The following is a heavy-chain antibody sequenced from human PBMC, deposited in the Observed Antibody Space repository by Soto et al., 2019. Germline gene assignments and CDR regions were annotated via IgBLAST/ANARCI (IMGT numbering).Heavy chain of an antibody. J-gene: IGHJ5*02. D-gene: IGHD4-4*01. CDR2: IYTSGST. V-gene: IGHV4-4*07. CDR1: GGSISSYY. Sequence: SETLSLTCTVSGGSISSYYWSWIRQPAGKGLEWIGRIYTSGSTNYNPSLKSRVTMSVDTSKNQFSLKLSSVTAADTAVYYCARDRRTVTTAGWFDAWGQGTLVTASS. CDR3: ARDRRTVTTAGWFDA.